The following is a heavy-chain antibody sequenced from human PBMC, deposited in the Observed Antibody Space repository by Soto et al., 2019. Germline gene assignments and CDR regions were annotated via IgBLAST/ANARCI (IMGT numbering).Heavy chain of an antibody. CDR3: ARVSRYFDWLLSYLDY. J-gene: IGHJ4*02. D-gene: IGHD3-9*01. CDR1: GFTFSSYS. V-gene: IGHV3-21*01. CDR2: ISSSSSYI. Sequence: VGSLRLSCAASGFTFSSYSMNWVRQAPGKGLEWVSSISSSSSYIYYADSVKGRFTISRDNAKNSLYLQMNSLRAEDTAVYYCARVSRYFDWLLSYLDYWGQGTLVTVSS.